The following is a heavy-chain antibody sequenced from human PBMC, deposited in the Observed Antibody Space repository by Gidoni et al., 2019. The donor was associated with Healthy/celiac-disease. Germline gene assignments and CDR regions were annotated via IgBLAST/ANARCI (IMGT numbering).Heavy chain of an antibody. Sequence: QVQLVQSGAEVKKPGSSVKVSCKASGGTVSSHAISWVRQAPGQGLEWMGRIIPILGIAHYAQKFQGRVTITADNSTSTAYMELSSLRSEYTAVYYCASDVPTGYYYCMDVWGQGTTVTFSS. J-gene: IGHJ6*02. V-gene: IGHV1-69*04. D-gene: IGHD2-2*01. CDR2: IIPILGIA. CDR1: GGTVSSHA. CDR3: ASDVPTGYYYCMDV.